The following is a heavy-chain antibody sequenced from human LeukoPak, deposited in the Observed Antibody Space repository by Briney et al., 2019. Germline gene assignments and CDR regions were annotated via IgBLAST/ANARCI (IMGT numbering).Heavy chain of an antibody. Sequence: GGSLRLSCAASGFTFSSYWMSWVRQAPGKGLVWVANIKQDGSEKYYVDSVKGRFTISRDNAKNSLYLHMNSLRAEDTAVYYCSREMPGIAAAGDYWGQGTLVTASS. D-gene: IGHD6-13*01. J-gene: IGHJ4*02. V-gene: IGHV3-7*01. CDR3: SREMPGIAAAGDY. CDR2: IKQDGSEK. CDR1: GFTFSSYW.